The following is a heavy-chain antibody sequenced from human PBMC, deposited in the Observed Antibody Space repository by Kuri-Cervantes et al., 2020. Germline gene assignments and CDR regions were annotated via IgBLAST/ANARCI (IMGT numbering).Heavy chain of an antibody. V-gene: IGHV3-7*03. CDR1: GFTFSSYW. D-gene: IGHD3-10*01. CDR2: IKQDGSEK. CDR3: ARDLKYGSVY. J-gene: IGHJ4*02. Sequence: GESLKISCAASGFTFSSYWMSWVRQAPGKGLEWVANIKQDGSEKYYVDSVKGRFTISRDNAKNSMYLQMNSLKTEDTAVCYCARDLKYGSVYWGQGTLVTVSS.